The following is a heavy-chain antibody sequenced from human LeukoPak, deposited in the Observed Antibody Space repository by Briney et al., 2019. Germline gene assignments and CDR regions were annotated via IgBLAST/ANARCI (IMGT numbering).Heavy chain of an antibody. J-gene: IGHJ4*02. V-gene: IGHV1-69*13. CDR1: GGTCSSHA. D-gene: IGHD5-12*01. CDR3: AWGYSGYDFRFDY. CDR2: IIPIFGTA. Sequence: SVKVSCKASGGTCSSHAISWVRQAPGQGLEWMGGIIPIFGTANYAQKFQGRVTITADEYTSTAYMELSSLRSEDTAVYYCAWGYSGYDFRFDYWGQGTLVTVSS.